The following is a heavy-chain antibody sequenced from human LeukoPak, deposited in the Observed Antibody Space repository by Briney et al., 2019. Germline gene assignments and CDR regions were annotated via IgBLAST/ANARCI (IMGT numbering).Heavy chain of an antibody. V-gene: IGHV4-39*01. CDR2: IYYSGNT. J-gene: IGHJ1*01. Sequence: SETLSLTCTGSGGSISSSSYYWGWIRQPPGKGLEWIGSIYYSGNTYYSPSLKSRVTISVDTSKNQFSLKLSSVTAADTAVYYCARQSKGIIVITDFQHWGQGTLVTVSS. CDR3: ARQSKGIIVITDFQH. CDR1: GGSISSSSYY. D-gene: IGHD3-22*01.